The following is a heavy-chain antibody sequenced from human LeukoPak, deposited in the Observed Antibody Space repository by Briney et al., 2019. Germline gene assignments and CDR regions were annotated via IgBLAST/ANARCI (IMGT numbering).Heavy chain of an antibody. J-gene: IGHJ3*02. CDR2: ISAYNGNT. CDR1: GYTFTSYG. V-gene: IGHV1-18*01. D-gene: IGHD5-18*01. Sequence: ASVKVSCKASGYTFTSYGISWVRQAPGQGLEWMGWISAYNGNTNYAQKLQGRVTMTTDTSTSTAYMGLRSLRSDDTAVYYCARDGDGHMIDTARSYPRAFDIWGQGTMVTVSS. CDR3: ARDGDGHMIDTARSYPRAFDI.